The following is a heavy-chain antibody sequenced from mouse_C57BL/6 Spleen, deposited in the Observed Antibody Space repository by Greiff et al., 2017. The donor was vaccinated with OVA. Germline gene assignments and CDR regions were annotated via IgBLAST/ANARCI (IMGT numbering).Heavy chain of an antibody. D-gene: IGHD1-1*01. V-gene: IGHV5-6*01. Sequence: EVQVVESGGDLVKPGGSLKLSCAASGFTFSSYGMSWVRQTPDKRLEWVATISSGGSYTYYPDSVKGRFTISRDNAKNTLYLQMSSLKSEDTAMYYCARHEGDYYGSWFAYWGQGTLVTVSA. CDR1: GFTFSSYG. CDR2: ISSGGSYT. CDR3: ARHEGDYYGSWFAY. J-gene: IGHJ3*01.